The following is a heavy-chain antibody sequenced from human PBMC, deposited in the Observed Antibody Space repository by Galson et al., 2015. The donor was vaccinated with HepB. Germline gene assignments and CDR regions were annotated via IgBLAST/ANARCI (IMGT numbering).Heavy chain of an antibody. Sequence: SLRLSCAASGFTFSSYAMHWVRQAPGEGLEWVAVISYDGSNKYYADSVKGRFTISRDNSKNTLYLQMNSLRAEDTAVYYCARDVADMVATGLFDYWGQGTLVTVSS. J-gene: IGHJ4*02. CDR1: GFTFSSYA. D-gene: IGHD5-12*01. CDR3: ARDVADMVATGLFDY. CDR2: ISYDGSNK. V-gene: IGHV3-30-3*01.